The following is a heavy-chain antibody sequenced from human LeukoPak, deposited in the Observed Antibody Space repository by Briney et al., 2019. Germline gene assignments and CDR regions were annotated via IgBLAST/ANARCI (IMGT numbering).Heavy chain of an antibody. CDR2: INRNGDST. Sequence: GGSLRLSCAASGFTFDDYGMTWVRQAPGKGLEWVSGINRNGDSTGYADSVKGRFTISRDNAKKSLYLQMNSLRAEDTAMYYCARDEYLWSGYYPNQASDYWGQGTLVTVSS. CDR1: GFTFDDYG. CDR3: ARDEYLWSGYYPNQASDY. J-gene: IGHJ4*02. V-gene: IGHV3-20*04. D-gene: IGHD3-3*01.